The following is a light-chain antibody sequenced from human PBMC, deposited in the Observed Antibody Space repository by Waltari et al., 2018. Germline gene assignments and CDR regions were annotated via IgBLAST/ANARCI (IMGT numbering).Light chain of an antibody. CDR3: QQYDTSPWT. J-gene: IGKJ1*01. CDR2: DAS. V-gene: IGKV3-20*01. Sequence: EIVLTQSPGTLSLSPGERATLSCRATQSVSNYLAWYQQKPGQTPRLLIYDASNRATGIPDRFSGSGSGTHFTLTVSRLEPEDFAVYYCQQYDTSPWTFGQGTKVEVQ. CDR1: QSVSNY.